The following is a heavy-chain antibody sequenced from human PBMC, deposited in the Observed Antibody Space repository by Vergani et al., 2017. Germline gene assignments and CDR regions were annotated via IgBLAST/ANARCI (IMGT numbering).Heavy chain of an antibody. D-gene: IGHD6-6*01. Sequence: EVQLEESGGGLVLLGRSLRLSCVASGFTSAGYAMHWVRQAPGKGLEWVSGISWNSNSIGYADSVKGRFTIPRDNAKNSLYLQMNSLRAEDTALYYCAKDLGTSSGGGWFDPWGQATLVTVSS. CDR2: ISWNSNSI. CDR3: AKDLGTSSGGGWFDP. J-gene: IGHJ5*02. CDR1: GFTSAGYA. V-gene: IGHV3-9*02.